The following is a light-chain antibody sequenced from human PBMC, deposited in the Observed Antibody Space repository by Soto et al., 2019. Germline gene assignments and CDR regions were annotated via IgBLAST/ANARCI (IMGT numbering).Light chain of an antibody. J-gene: IGKJ1*01. CDR1: QSISNR. CDR2: GAS. CDR3: QQSYRRWT. Sequence: DIQMTQSPSSLPASLGDRVTITCRASQSISNRLNWYQQKPGRAPKLLIYGASSLHGGVPSRFSGSGSGTDFTLTISSLQPEDFATYFCQQSYRRWTFGQGTKVEVK. V-gene: IGKV1-39*01.